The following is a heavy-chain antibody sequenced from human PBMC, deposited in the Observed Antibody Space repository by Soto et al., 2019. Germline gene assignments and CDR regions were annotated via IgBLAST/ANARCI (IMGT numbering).Heavy chain of an antibody. D-gene: IGHD2-8*02. Sequence: PGGSLRLSCAASGFTFGSYGMHWVRQAPGKGLEWAAVISYDGSNKYYADSVRGRFAISRDNSNNMLYLQMNSLRAEDTAVYYCANIRNVVYAHNAYWGQGTLVTVSS. J-gene: IGHJ4*02. CDR1: GFTFGSYG. V-gene: IGHV3-30*18. CDR2: ISYDGSNK. CDR3: ANIRNVVYAHNAY.